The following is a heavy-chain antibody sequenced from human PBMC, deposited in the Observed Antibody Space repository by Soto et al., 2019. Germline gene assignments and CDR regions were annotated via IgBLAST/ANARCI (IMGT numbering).Heavy chain of an antibody. CDR3: ARMNYYDTSGYPFDY. D-gene: IGHD3-22*01. V-gene: IGHV4-28*01. CDR1: GYSISSSKW. CDR2: IYYSGST. Sequence: SETLSLTCAVSGYSISSSKWWGWIRHPPGKGLEWIGYIYYSGSTYYNPSLKSRVTMSVDTSKNQFSLKLSSVTAVDTAVYYCARMNYYDTSGYPFDYWGQGTLVTVSS. J-gene: IGHJ4*02.